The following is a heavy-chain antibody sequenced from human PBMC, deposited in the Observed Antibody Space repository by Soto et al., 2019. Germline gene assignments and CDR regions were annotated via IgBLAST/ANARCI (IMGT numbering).Heavy chain of an antibody. V-gene: IGHV3-74*01. Sequence: GGSLRLSCAASGFTFSSYWMHWVRQAPGKGLVWVSRINSDGSSTSYADSVKGRFTISRDNAKNTLYLQMNSLRAEDTAVYYCARVKYSSGWYDYWGQGTLGTVSS. CDR1: GFTFSSYW. J-gene: IGHJ4*02. CDR2: INSDGSST. CDR3: ARVKYSSGWYDY. D-gene: IGHD6-19*01.